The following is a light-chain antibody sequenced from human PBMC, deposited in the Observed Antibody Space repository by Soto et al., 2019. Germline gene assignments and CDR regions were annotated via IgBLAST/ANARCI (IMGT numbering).Light chain of an antibody. CDR1: QSVSSK. V-gene: IGKV3-15*01. CDR2: GAS. Sequence: EIVLTQSPGTLSVSPWDRVALSSSASQSVSSKLAWYQQKPDQAPRLLIYGASTRATGIPARFSGSGSGTEFTLIISSLQAEDVAVYYCQQRSNWPPITFGQGTRLEI. J-gene: IGKJ5*01. CDR3: QQRSNWPPIT.